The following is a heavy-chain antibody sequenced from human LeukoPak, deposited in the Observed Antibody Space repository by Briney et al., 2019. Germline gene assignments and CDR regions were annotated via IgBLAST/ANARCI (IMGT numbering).Heavy chain of an antibody. CDR1: GFTFSSYS. Sequence: GGSLRLSCAASGFTFSSYSMNWVRQAPGKGLEWVSYISSSSSTIYYADSVKGRFTISRDNAKNSLYLQMNSLRAEDTAVYYCATAAVAGTFDYWGQGTLVTVSS. V-gene: IGHV3-48*01. J-gene: IGHJ4*02. CDR2: ISSSSSTI. D-gene: IGHD6-19*01. CDR3: ATAAVAGTFDY.